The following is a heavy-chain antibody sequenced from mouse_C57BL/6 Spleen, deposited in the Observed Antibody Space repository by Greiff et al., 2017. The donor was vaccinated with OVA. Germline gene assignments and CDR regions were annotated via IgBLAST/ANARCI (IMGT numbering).Heavy chain of an antibody. V-gene: IGHV10-1*01. D-gene: IGHD1-1*01. J-gene: IGHJ2*01. CDR1: GFSFNTYA. CDR2: IRSKSNNYAT. Sequence: EVKVVESGGGLVQPKGSLKLSCAASGFSFNTYAMNWVRQAPGKGLEWVARIRSKSNNYATYYADSVKDRFTISRDDSESMLYLQMNNLKTEDTAMYYCVREVYYYGSSYIDYWGQGTTLTVSS. CDR3: VREVYYYGSSYIDY.